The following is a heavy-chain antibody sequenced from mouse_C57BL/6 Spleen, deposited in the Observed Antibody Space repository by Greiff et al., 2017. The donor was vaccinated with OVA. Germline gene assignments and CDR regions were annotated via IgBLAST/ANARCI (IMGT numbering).Heavy chain of an antibody. CDR3: APVYYDYDVYFDV. D-gene: IGHD2-4*01. V-gene: IGHV1-53*01. J-gene: IGHJ1*03. CDR2: INPSNGGT. Sequence: VQLQQPGTELVKPGASVKLSCKASGYTFTSYWMHWVKQRPGQGLEWIGNINPSNGGTNYNEKFKSKATLTVDKSSSTAYMQLSSLTSEDSAVYDCAPVYYDYDVYFDVWGTGTTVTVSS. CDR1: GYTFTSYW.